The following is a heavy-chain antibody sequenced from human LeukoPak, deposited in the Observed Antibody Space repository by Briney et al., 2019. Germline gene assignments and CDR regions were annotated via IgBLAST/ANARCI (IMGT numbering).Heavy chain of an antibody. D-gene: IGHD1-1*01. Sequence: PGGSLRLSCVGSGFTFSTYEMNWVRLAPGKGLEWVSAITAGGDGTYYADSVKGRFTISRDNLKNMVFLQMNSLRAEDTAIYYCAKSHASIWNVYDYWGQGTLVTVSS. CDR1: GFTFSTYE. CDR2: ITAGGDGT. J-gene: IGHJ4*02. CDR3: AKSHASIWNVYDY. V-gene: IGHV3-23*01.